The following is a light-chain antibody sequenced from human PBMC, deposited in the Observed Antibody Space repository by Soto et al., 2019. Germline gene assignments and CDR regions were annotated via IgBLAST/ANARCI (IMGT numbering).Light chain of an antibody. CDR3: QQYGSSPRFT. J-gene: IGKJ3*01. V-gene: IGKV3-20*01. CDR2: GAS. Sequence: EIVLTQSPGTLSLSPGERATLSCRASQSVSSSYLAWDQQKPGQAPRLLIYGASSRATGIPDRFSGSGSGTDFTLTISRLEPEDFAVYYCQQYGSSPRFTFGPGPKVDIK. CDR1: QSVSSSY.